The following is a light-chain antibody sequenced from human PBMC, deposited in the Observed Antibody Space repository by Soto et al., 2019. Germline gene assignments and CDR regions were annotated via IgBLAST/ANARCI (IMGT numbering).Light chain of an antibody. CDR2: DVS. V-gene: IGLV2-14*01. CDR3: SSYTSSSTSVV. CDR1: SSDVGTYNY. J-gene: IGLJ2*01. Sequence: QSALTQPASVSGSPGQSITISCTGTSSDVGTYNYVSWYQQHPGKAPKLMIYDVSYRPSGVSDRFSGSKSGNTASLTISGLQAEDEADYYCSSYTSSSTSVVFGGGPKLTVL.